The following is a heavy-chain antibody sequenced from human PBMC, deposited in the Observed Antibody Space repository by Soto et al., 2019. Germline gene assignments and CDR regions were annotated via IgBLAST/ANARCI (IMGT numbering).Heavy chain of an antibody. Sequence: SETLSLTCAVYGGSFSGYYWSWIRQPPGKGLEWIGEINHSGSTNYNPSLKSRVTISVDTSKNQFSLKLSSVTAADTAVYYCARGGAIYSYGLGRWFAPWGQGTLVTVSS. CDR1: GGSFSGYY. CDR2: INHSGST. D-gene: IGHD5-18*01. J-gene: IGHJ5*02. V-gene: IGHV4-34*01. CDR3: ARGGAIYSYGLGRWFAP.